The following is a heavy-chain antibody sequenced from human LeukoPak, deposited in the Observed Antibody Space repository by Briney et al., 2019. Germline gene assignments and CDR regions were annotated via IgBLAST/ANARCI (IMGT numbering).Heavy chain of an antibody. Sequence: PGGSLRLSCAASGFTFSTYWMSWVRQAPGKGLEWVAVIWYDGSNKYYADSVKGRFTISRDNSRSTLYLQMNSLRPEDTAIYYCAREGYYGSGSPPSLYFDYWGQGTLVTVSS. CDR3: AREGYYGSGSPPSLYFDY. J-gene: IGHJ4*02. D-gene: IGHD3-10*01. V-gene: IGHV3-33*08. CDR2: IWYDGSNK. CDR1: GFTFSTYW.